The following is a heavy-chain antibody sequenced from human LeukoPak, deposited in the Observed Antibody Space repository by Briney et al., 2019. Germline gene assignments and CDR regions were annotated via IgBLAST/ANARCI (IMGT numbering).Heavy chain of an antibody. V-gene: IGHV5-51*01. CDR2: TFPGDSDT. Sequence: GESLKISCKGSGYNFTSYWIGWVRQMPGKGLEWMGITFPGDSDTSHSPSFRGQVTISADKSINTAYLQWSSLKASDTAIYYCATSESQTRFDYWGQGTLVTVSS. CDR1: GYNFTSYW. D-gene: IGHD1/OR15-1a*01. J-gene: IGHJ4*02. CDR3: ATSESQTRFDY.